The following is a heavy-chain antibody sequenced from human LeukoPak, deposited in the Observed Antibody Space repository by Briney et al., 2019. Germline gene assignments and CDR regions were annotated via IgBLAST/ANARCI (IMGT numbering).Heavy chain of an antibody. CDR2: ISGSGVRT. Sequence: GGSLRLSCAASGFTFGSYAMSWVRQAPGKGLEWVSAISGSGVRTYYADSVKGRFTISRDNSKNTLNLQMNSLRSEDTAIYYCARTILAPWGQGTLVIVSS. D-gene: IGHD3-3*01. CDR1: GFTFGSYA. J-gene: IGHJ5*02. V-gene: IGHV3-23*01. CDR3: ARTILAP.